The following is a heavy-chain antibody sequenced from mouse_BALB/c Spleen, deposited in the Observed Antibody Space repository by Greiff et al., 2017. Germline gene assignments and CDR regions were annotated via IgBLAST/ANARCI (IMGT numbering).Heavy chain of an antibody. D-gene: IGHD1-2*01. CDR3: ARIPIITTATKFLSYYAMDY. J-gene: IGHJ4*01. CDR2: ISSGGSYT. Sequence: DVQLVESGAGLVKPGGSLKLSCAASGFTFSSYAMSWVRQTPEKGLEWVATISSGGSYTYYPDSVKGRFTISRDNAKNTLYLQMSSLKSEDTAMYYCARIPIITTATKFLSYYAMDYWGQGTSVTVSS. CDR1: GFTFSSYA. V-gene: IGHV5-9-3*01.